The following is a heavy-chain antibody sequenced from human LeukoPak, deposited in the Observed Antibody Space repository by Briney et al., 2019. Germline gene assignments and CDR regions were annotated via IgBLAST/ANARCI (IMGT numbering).Heavy chain of an antibody. CDR3: ARAGYYGDDAFDL. V-gene: IGHV3-7*01. Sequence: PGGSLRLSCAGSGFTIGSYWMSWVRQAPGKGLEWVANIRQDGSEKYYVDSVKGRLTISRDSAKNSLYLQMNSLRAEDTGIYYCARAGYYGDDAFDLWGQGTMVTVSS. CDR1: GFTIGSYW. J-gene: IGHJ3*01. D-gene: IGHD2/OR15-2a*01. CDR2: IRQDGSEK.